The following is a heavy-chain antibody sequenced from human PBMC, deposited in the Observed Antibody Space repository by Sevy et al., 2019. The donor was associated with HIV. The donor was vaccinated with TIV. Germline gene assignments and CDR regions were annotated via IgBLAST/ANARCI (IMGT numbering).Heavy chain of an antibody. CDR3: AKERGEPLGKYYFDY. V-gene: IGHV3-23*01. Sequence: QQLGSLRLSCAASGFTFSSYAMSWVRQAPGKGLEWVSAISGSGGSTYYADSVKGRFTISRDNSKNTLYLQMNSLRAEDTAVYYCAKERGEPLGKYYFDYWGQGTLVTVSS. J-gene: IGHJ4*02. CDR1: GFTFSSYA. D-gene: IGHD3-10*01. CDR2: ISGSGGST.